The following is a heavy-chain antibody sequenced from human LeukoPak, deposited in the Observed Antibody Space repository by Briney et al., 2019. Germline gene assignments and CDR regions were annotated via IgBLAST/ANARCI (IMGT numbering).Heavy chain of an antibody. Sequence: GGSLRLSCSASGFTCRSFWMTWVRQAPGKGLEVVANIKEDGSDANYVDAVKGRFTISRDNAKDSLYLQMNSVRPEDTAVYYCARDIPYGRSHFDYWGQGTLVTVSS. CDR2: IKEDGSDA. J-gene: IGHJ4*02. CDR3: ARDIPYGRSHFDY. V-gene: IGHV3-7*04. D-gene: IGHD2-2*02. CDR1: GFTCRSFW.